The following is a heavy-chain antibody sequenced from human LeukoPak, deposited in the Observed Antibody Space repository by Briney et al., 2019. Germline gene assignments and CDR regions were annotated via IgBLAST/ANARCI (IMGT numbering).Heavy chain of an antibody. CDR3: AKDGGGSLEWLPPMDV. CDR1: GFPFRSHA. D-gene: IGHD3-3*01. Sequence: PGGSLRLSCAAPGFPFRSHAMGGSRQAPGKGREWASRITGSGGSTYYGDSVKGRFTISRDNSKNTLYLQMNSLRAEDTAVYYCAKDGGGSLEWLPPMDVWGQGTTVTVSS. V-gene: IGHV3-23*01. CDR2: ITGSGGST. J-gene: IGHJ6*02.